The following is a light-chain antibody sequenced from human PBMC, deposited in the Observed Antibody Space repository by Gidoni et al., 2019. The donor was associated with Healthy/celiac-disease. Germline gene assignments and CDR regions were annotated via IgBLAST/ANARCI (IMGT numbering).Light chain of an antibody. Sequence: QSALTQPASVSGSPGPSITISCTGTSNDVGGYNYVSWYQQHPGKAPKLMIYEVSNRPSGVSNRFSGSKSGNTASLTISGLQAEDEADYYCSSYTSSSTYVFGTGTKVTVL. J-gene: IGLJ1*01. CDR2: EVS. CDR1: SNDVGGYNY. V-gene: IGLV2-14*01. CDR3: SSYTSSSTYV.